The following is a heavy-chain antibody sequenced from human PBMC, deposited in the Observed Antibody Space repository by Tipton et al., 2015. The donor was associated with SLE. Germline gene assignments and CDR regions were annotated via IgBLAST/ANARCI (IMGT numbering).Heavy chain of an antibody. J-gene: IGHJ6*03. D-gene: IGHD3-3*01. CDR3: ARDLAIFGVVPFNYMDV. CDR2: IYYTGST. V-gene: IGHV4-38-2*02. Sequence: GLVKPSGTLSLTCAVSGDSISYNYWSWIRQPPGKGLEWVGSIYYTGSTYYNPSLESRVTISFDMSKNQVSLKLNSVTAADTAVYYCARDLAIFGVVPFNYMDVWGKGTTVTVSS. CDR1: GDSISYNY.